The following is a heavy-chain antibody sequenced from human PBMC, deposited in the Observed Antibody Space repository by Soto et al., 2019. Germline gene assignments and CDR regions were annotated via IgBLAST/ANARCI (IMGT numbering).Heavy chain of an antibody. V-gene: IGHV3-23*01. CDR3: AKDPAYMRELPYSVFDY. CDR2: ISGSGGST. J-gene: IGHJ4*02. D-gene: IGHD1-26*01. CDR1: GFTFSSYA. Sequence: PGGSLRLSCAASGFTFSSYAMSWVRQAPGKGLEWVSAISGSGGSTYYADSVKGRFTISRDNSKNTLYLQMNSLRAEDTAVYYCAKDPAYMRELPYSVFDYWGQGTLVTVSS.